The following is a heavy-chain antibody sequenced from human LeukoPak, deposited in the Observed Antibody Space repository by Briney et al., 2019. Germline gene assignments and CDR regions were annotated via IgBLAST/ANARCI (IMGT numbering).Heavy chain of an antibody. CDR3: ARGGELLRPADY. V-gene: IGHV3-9*01. CDR1: GFTFDDYA. CDR2: ISWNSGSI. D-gene: IGHD1-26*01. Sequence: GGSLRLSCAASGFTFDDYAMHWVRQAPGKGLEWVSGISWNSGSIGYADSVKGRFTISRDNAKNSLYLQMNSLRAEDTAVYYCARGGELLRPADYWGQGTLVTVSS. J-gene: IGHJ4*02.